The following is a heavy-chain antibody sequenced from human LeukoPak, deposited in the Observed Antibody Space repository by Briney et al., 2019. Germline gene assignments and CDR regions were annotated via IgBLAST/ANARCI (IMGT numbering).Heavy chain of an antibody. V-gene: IGHV1-2*02. CDR1: GYTFTGYH. CDR2: IQSDSGDT. D-gene: IGHD3-16*02. Sequence: ASVKVSRKTTGYTFTGYHLHWVRQAPGPGLEWMAWIQSDSGDTNYAQKFQGRVTVTRDKFTRTSYIEVDRLSSDDTAVYYCARDLTGDLYTFFDYWGQGTLVTVSS. CDR3: ARDLTGDLYTFFDY. J-gene: IGHJ4*02.